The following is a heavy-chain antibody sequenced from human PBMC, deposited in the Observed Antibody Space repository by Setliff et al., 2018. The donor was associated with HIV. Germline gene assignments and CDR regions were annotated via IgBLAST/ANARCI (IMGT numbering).Heavy chain of an antibody. V-gene: IGHV3-33*06. CDR1: GFAFSSYG. CDR2: VWYDGSNK. D-gene: IGHD6-19*01. CDR3: AKDHSSGSYYYYGMDV. Sequence: GGSLRLSCVASGFAFSSYGMHWVRQAPGKGLEWVAVVWYDGSNKYYADSVKVRFTISRDNSNNTLYLQMNSLRAEDTAVYYCAKDHSSGSYYYYGMDVWGQGTTVTVSS. J-gene: IGHJ6*02.